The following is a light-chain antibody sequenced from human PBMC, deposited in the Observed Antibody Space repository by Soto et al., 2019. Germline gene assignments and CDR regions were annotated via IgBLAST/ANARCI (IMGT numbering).Light chain of an antibody. J-gene: IGKJ4*01. CDR3: QRYGSSPLT. CDR2: GAS. Sequence: ERVITKSPSTLPVTPGERAPLSCRDRENIYTTLAWYQQKPGQAPRLLFYGASTRATGLPARFSGTGSGTEFTLTISRLEPEDLAVYYCQRYGSSPLTSGGRSKV. V-gene: IGKV3-15*01. CDR1: ENIYTT.